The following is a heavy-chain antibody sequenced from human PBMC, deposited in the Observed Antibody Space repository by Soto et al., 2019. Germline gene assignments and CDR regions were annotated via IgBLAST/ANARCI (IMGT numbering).Heavy chain of an antibody. Sequence: SETLSLTCAVSGGSISGSYYYWAWLRQSPGKGPEWIGSVFYTGFTSYNPSLESRVSVSVDTSKSQFSLKLSAVTAADTAVYYCARGPRGYSDAFDIWGQGTMVTVSS. CDR1: GGSISGSYYY. CDR3: ARGPRGYSDAFDI. D-gene: IGHD3-22*01. CDR2: VFYTGFT. J-gene: IGHJ3*02. V-gene: IGHV4-39*01.